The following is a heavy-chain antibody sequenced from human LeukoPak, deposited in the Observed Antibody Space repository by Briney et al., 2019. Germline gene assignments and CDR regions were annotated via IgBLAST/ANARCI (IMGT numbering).Heavy chain of an antibody. CDR1: GFTFSSYA. D-gene: IGHD3-3*01. Sequence: PGGSLRLSCAASGFTFSSYAMHWVRQAPGKGLEWVAVILYDGSNKYYADSVKGRFTISRDNSKNTLYLQMNSLRAEDTAVYYCARARYYDFWSGYSNFDYWGQGTLVTVSS. V-gene: IGHV3-30*04. J-gene: IGHJ4*02. CDR3: ARARYYDFWSGYSNFDY. CDR2: ILYDGSNK.